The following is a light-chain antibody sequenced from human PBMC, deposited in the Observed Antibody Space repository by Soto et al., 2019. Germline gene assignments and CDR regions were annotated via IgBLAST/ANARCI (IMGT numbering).Light chain of an antibody. Sequence: EVVMTQSPATVSVSPGEGVTLSCRASQTISNDLAWYQQKPGQAPRLLIYGASTRATGVPARFSGGGSGTELTINISSLQSEDFAFYYCQQNNKWPPVTFGGGTKVEIK. CDR1: QTISND. V-gene: IGKV3-15*01. J-gene: IGKJ4*01. CDR2: GAS. CDR3: QQNNKWPPVT.